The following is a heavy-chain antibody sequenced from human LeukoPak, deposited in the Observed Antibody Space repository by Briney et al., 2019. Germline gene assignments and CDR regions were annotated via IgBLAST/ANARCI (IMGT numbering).Heavy chain of an antibody. CDR2: IYYSGST. Sequence: SETLSLTCTVSGGSISSSSYYWGWIRQPPGKGLEWIGSIYYSGSTNYNPSLKSRVTISVDTSKNQFSLKLSSVTAADTAVYYCARDGGRITMVRGVSSYMDVWGKGTTVTVSS. J-gene: IGHJ6*03. CDR3: ARDGGRITMVRGVSSYMDV. CDR1: GGSISSSSYY. V-gene: IGHV4-39*07. D-gene: IGHD3-10*01.